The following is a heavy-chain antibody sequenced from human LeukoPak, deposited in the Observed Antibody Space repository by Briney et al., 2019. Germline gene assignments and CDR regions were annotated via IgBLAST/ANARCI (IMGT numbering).Heavy chain of an antibody. V-gene: IGHV5-51*03. CDR1: GYSFTSYL. CDR2: FYPCDSDT. J-gene: IGHJ3*02. CDR3: ARLLRGSDAFDI. Sequence: KPGESLKISCKGSGYSFTSYLIGWVRQMPGKGLEWMMIFYPCDSDTRYSPSFQGHLTISADKSIITAYLHWSRLNASHASIYYCARLLRGSDAFDIWGQGTMVTVSS. D-gene: IGHD1-26*01.